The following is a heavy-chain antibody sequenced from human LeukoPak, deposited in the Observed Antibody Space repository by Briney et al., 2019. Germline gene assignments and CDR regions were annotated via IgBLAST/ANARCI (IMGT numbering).Heavy chain of an antibody. CDR1: GFTFDDYA. V-gene: IGHV3-9*01. CDR2: ITWNNRTI. D-gene: IGHD2-21*02. CDR3: ARPPTSGDWARYWYFDL. Sequence: GWSLRLSCAASGFTFDDYAMHWVRQAPGKGLEWVAGITWNNRTIAYADSVKGRFTISRDNAKNSLYLQMNSLRLEDTALYYCARPPTSGDWARYWYFDLWGRGTLVTVSS. J-gene: IGHJ2*01.